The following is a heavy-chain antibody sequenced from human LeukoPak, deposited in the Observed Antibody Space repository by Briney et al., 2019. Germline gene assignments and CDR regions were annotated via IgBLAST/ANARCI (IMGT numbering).Heavy chain of an antibody. CDR3: ARGHGDYSSGLAFDI. Sequence: GGSLRLSCAASGFTFSSYSMNWVRQAPGKGLEWVSSISSSSSYIYYADSVKGRFTISRDNAKNPLYLQMNSLRAEDTAVYYCARGHGDYSSGLAFDIWGQGTMVTVSS. CDR2: ISSSSSYI. V-gene: IGHV3-21*01. J-gene: IGHJ3*02. CDR1: GFTFSSYS. D-gene: IGHD4-17*01.